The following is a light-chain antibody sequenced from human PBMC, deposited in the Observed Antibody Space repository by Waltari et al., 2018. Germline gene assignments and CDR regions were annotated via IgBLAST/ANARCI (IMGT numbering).Light chain of an antibody. Sequence: DVVMTQSPLSLPVTLGQPASISCTSSQSLVFDDGNTYLNWFQQRPGQSPRRLIYKVSVRDSGAPDRFSGSGSGTDFKLQISRVEAEDVGVYYCMQGTHWPRTLGQGTKVEIK. CDR3: MQGTHWPRT. J-gene: IGKJ1*01. CDR1: QSLVFDDGNTY. V-gene: IGKV2-30*01. CDR2: KVS.